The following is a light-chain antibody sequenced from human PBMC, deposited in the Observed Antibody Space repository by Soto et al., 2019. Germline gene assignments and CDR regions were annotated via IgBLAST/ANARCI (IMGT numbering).Light chain of an antibody. CDR1: QSFSSSF. V-gene: IGKV3-20*01. CDR3: QQYGSSSWT. J-gene: IGKJ1*01. Sequence: DIVWTKSQGTMSLSPGARATLSCRARQSFSSSFLAWYQQKPGQPPRLLIYGASSRATGIPDRFSGSGAGTDFSLTISRLAPEDFAVYYCQQYGSSSWTFGQGTKVEIK. CDR2: GAS.